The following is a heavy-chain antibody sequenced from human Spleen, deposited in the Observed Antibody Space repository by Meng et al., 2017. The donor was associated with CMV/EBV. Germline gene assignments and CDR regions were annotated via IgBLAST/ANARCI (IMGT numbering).Heavy chain of an antibody. Sequence: QVRLVRSGAEVKQPGSSVKASCKASGGTFSSYAISWVRQAPGQGLEWMGWISAYNGNTNYAQKLQGRVTMTTDTSTSTAYMELRSLRSDDTAVYYCARDWAGRSWEPRVRHYFDYWGQGTLVTVSS. J-gene: IGHJ4*02. V-gene: IGHV1-18*01. CDR1: GGTFSSYA. CDR3: ARDWAGRSWEPRVRHYFDY. CDR2: ISAYNGNT. D-gene: IGHD1-26*01.